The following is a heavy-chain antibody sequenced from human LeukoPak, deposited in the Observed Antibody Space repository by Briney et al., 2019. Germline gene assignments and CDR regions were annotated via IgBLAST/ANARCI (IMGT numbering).Heavy chain of an antibody. CDR3: ASAGYYYYMDV. J-gene: IGHJ6*03. Sequence: ASVKVSCKASGGTFSSYAISWVRQAPGQGLEWMGWINPNSGGTNYAQKFQGRVTMTRDTSISTAYMELSRLRSDDTAVYYCASAGYYYYMDVWGKGTTVTISS. CDR1: GGTFSSYA. V-gene: IGHV1-2*02. CDR2: INPNSGGT. D-gene: IGHD6-13*01.